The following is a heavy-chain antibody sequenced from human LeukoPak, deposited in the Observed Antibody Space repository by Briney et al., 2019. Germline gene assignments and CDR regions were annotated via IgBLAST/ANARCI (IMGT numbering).Heavy chain of an antibody. J-gene: IGHJ4*02. D-gene: IGHD6-13*01. V-gene: IGHV3-11*06. CDR2: ISRSSTYT. CDR1: GFTFSDYY. CDR3: ARVGSIAAAGTPDY. Sequence: GSLRLSCAASGFTFSDYYMSWIRQAPGKGLEWVSYISRSSTYTNYADSVKGRFSISRDNAKNSLYLQMNSLGAEDTAVYYCARVGSIAAAGTPDYWGQGTLVTVSS.